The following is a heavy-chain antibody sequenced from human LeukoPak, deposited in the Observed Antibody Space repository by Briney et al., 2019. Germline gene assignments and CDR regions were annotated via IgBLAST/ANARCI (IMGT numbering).Heavy chain of an antibody. J-gene: IGHJ4*02. D-gene: IGHD3-9*01. V-gene: IGHV4-34*12. Sequence: SETLSLTCAVYGGSFSGYYWTWIRQPPGKGLEWIREIIHSGSTNYNPSLKSRVTISVDTSKNQFSLKLSSVTAADTAVYYCARNDISALFDYRGQGTLVTVSS. CDR1: GGSFSGYY. CDR3: ARNDISALFDY. CDR2: IIHSGST.